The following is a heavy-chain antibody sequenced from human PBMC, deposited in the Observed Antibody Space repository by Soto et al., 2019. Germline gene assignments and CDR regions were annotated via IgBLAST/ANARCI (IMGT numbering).Heavy chain of an antibody. CDR1: GYTLTELS. Sequence: GASVKVSCKVSGYTLTELSMHWVRQAPGKGLEWMGGFDPEDGETIYAQKFQGRVTMTEDTSTDTAYMELSSLRSEDTAVYYCASRGVVCGGDFLCYCGQGTLVPVSS. CDR2: FDPEDGET. V-gene: IGHV1-24*01. J-gene: IGHJ4*02. CDR3: ASRGVVCGGDFLCY. D-gene: IGHD2-21*02.